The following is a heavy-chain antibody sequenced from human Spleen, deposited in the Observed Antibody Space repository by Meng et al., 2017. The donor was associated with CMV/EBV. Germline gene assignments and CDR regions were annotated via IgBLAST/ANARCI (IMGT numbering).Heavy chain of an antibody. J-gene: IGHJ5*01. CDR1: GGSISGHY. CDR2: IYYSGST. V-gene: IGHV4-59*11. Sequence: SETLSLTCSVSGGSISGHYWSWIRQPPGKGLEWMGQIYYSGSTNYKPSLKSRVTISVDTSKNQFSLKLTSMTVADTAVYYCARASAAYSRSWFDYWGQGTLVTVSS. CDR3: ARASAAYSRSWFDY. D-gene: IGHD6-13*01.